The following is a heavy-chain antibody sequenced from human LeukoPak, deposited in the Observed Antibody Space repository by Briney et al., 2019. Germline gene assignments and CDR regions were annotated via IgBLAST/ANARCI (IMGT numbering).Heavy chain of an antibody. CDR3: ASSSWYDGRKFDY. J-gene: IGHJ4*02. V-gene: IGHV3-11*01. CDR2: ISSSGSTI. Sequence: GGSLRLSCAASGFTFSDYYMSWIRQAPGKGLEWVSYISSSGSTIYYADSVKGRFTISRDNAKNSLYLQMNSLRAEDTAVYYCASSSWYDGRKFDYWGQGTLVTVSS. CDR1: GFTFSDYY. D-gene: IGHD6-13*01.